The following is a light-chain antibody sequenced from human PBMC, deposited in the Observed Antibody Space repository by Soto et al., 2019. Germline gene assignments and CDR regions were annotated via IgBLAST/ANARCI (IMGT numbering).Light chain of an antibody. CDR2: GAS. Sequence: EIVMTQSPATLSVSPGERATLSCRASQSVSSNLAWYQQKPGQAPRLLIYGASSRATGIPDRFSGSGSGTDFTLTISRLEPEDFAVYYCQQYGRSPSTFGGGTKVDIK. J-gene: IGKJ4*01. CDR3: QQYGRSPST. CDR1: QSVSSN. V-gene: IGKV3-20*01.